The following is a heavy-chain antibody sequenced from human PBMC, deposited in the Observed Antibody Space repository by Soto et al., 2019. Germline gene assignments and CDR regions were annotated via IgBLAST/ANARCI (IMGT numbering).Heavy chain of an antibody. J-gene: IGHJ4*02. CDR1: GFTFTNYA. V-gene: IGHV3-23*01. CDR3: AKDHRH. CDR2: ISGSGATT. Sequence: GGSLRLSCTTSGFTFTNYAMSWVRQAPGKGLEWVSAISGSGATTYYADSVKGRFTISRDNSKTTLYLQMNSLRADDTAVYYCAKDHRHWGQGTLVTVSS.